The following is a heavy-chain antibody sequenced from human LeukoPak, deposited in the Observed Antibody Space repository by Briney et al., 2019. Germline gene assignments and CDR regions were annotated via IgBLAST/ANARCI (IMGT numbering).Heavy chain of an antibody. Sequence: SPSETLSLTCTVSGVSISRYYWSWVRQPPGKGLEWIGSVHYSGNTNYNPSLKSRVTISLDTSKNQFSLKLSYVTAADTAVYYCARHDYNWKTFDYWGQGTLVTVSS. D-gene: IGHD1-1*01. CDR2: VHYSGNT. V-gene: IGHV4-59*08. CDR3: ARHDYNWKTFDY. J-gene: IGHJ4*02. CDR1: GVSISRYY.